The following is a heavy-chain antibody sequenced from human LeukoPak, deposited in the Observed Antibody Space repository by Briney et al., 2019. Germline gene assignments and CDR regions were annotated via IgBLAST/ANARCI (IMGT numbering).Heavy chain of an antibody. CDR1: GGSFSGYY. CDR3: ARMDTAMVEGP. D-gene: IGHD5-18*01. J-gene: IGHJ5*02. Sequence: SETLSLTCAVYGGSFSGYYWSWIRQPPGKGLEWIGSISHSGSTYYNPSLKRRVTISVDTSKNQFSLQLSSVTAADTAVYFCARMDTAMVEGPWGQGTLVTVSS. CDR2: ISHSGST. V-gene: IGHV4-34*01.